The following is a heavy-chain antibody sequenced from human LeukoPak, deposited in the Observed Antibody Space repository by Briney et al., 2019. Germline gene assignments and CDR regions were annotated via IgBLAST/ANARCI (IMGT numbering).Heavy chain of an antibody. CDR1: GGSISSSSYY. J-gene: IGHJ4*02. CDR3: ARDQGTGYGSGSSPFGY. V-gene: IGHV4-39*07. CDR2: INHSGST. Sequence: SETLSLTCTVSGGSISSSSYYWGWIRQPPGKGLEWIGEINHSGSTNYNPSLKSRVTISVDTSKNQFSLKLSSVTAADTAVYYCARDQGTGYGSGSSPFGYWGQGTLVTVSS. D-gene: IGHD3-10*01.